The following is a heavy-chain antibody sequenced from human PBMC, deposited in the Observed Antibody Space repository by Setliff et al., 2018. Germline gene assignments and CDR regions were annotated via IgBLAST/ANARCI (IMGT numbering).Heavy chain of an antibody. CDR2: ISGSGGST. D-gene: IGHD3-3*01. CDR3: ARAGWGVPGDFWSGYGYGMDV. CDR1: GFTFRSYA. Sequence: GGSLRLSCAASGFTFRSYAMSWVRQAPGKGLEWVSAISGSGGSTYYADSVKGRFTISRDNSKNTLYLQMNSLRAEDTAVYYCARAGWGVPGDFWSGYGYGMDVWGQGTTVTVSS. J-gene: IGHJ6*02. V-gene: IGHV3-23*01.